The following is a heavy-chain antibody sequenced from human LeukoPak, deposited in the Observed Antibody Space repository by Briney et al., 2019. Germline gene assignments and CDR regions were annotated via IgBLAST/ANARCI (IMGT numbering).Heavy chain of an antibody. V-gene: IGHV3-30*04. CDR3: VRARPGLYFDF. Sequence: GGSLRLSCAASGFTFSSYAMHWVRQAPGKGLEWVAVISYDGSNKYYADSVKGRFTISKDNAKNSLYLQMNSLRDEDTAVYYCVRARPGLYFDFWGQGTLVSVSS. CDR2: ISYDGSNK. J-gene: IGHJ4*02. CDR1: GFTFSSYA.